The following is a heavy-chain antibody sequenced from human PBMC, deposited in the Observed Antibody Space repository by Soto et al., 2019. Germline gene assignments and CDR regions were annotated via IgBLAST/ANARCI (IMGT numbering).Heavy chain of an antibody. CDR3: ARDRGRTATATLHYCGMEV. CDR1: GGTFSSYA. Sequence: EPSVKGSCKASGGTFSSYAISWVRQAPGQWLEWMGGIIPTFCQANYAQSLQGRGTINADECTSTAYMELSSLRCEDTVVYYCARDRGRTATATLHYCGMEVWGQGST. J-gene: IGHJ6*01. CDR2: IIPTFCQA. D-gene: IGHD5-18*01. V-gene: IGHV1-69*13.